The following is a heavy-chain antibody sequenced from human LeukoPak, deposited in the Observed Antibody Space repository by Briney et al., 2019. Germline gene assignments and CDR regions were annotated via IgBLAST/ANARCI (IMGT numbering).Heavy chain of an antibody. V-gene: IGHV4-59*06. J-gene: IGHJ4*02. CDR1: GGSISSYY. CDR3: ARGGVGGIDY. D-gene: IGHD3-16*01. Sequence: SETLSLTCTVSGGSISSYYWSWIRQPPGKGLEWIGYIYYSGSTYYNPSLKSRVTISVDTSKNQFSLKLSSVTAADTAVYYCARGGVGGIDYWGQGTLVTVSS. CDR2: IYYSGST.